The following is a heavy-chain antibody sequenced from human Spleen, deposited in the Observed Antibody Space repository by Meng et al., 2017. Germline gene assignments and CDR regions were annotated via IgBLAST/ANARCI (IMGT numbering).Heavy chain of an antibody. CDR2: VSGGGSLI. CDR1: GFTFINYA. CDR3: ARGSYHDVLTGLYWMNLYDS. J-gene: IGHJ5*01. V-gene: IGHV3-23*01. Sequence: GGSLRLSCAASGFTFINYAMSWVRQAPGKGLEWVSTVSGGGSLIYYADSVKGRFTISRDNSKNTLFLQMNSLTAEDTALYYCARGSYHDVLTGLYWMNLYDSWGQGTLVTVSS. D-gene: IGHD3-9*01.